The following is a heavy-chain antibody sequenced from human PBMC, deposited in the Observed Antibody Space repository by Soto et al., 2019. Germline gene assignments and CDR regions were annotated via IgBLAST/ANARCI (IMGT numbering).Heavy chain of an antibody. D-gene: IGHD4-17*01. Sequence: QVQLVESGGGVVQPGRSLRLSCAASGFTFSSHAMHWVRQAPGKGLEWVAVISYDGSNKYYADSVKGRFTISRDNSKNTLYLQMNSLRAEDRAVYSCARQSPAYGGWFDPWGQGTLVTVSS. CDR1: GFTFSSHA. J-gene: IGHJ5*02. CDR2: ISYDGSNK. V-gene: IGHV3-30-3*01. CDR3: ARQSPAYGGWFDP.